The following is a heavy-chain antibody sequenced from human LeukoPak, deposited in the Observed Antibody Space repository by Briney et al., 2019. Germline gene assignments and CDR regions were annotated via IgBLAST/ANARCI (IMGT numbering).Heavy chain of an antibody. Sequence: ASVKVSCTASGYTFTGYYMHWVRQAPGQGLEWMGWINPNSGGTNYAQKFQGRVTMTRDTSISTAYMELSRLRSDDTAVYYCARDANPEDSSSWYSHFDYWGQGTLVTVSS. CDR1: GYTFTGYY. J-gene: IGHJ4*02. V-gene: IGHV1-2*02. CDR3: ARDANPEDSSSWYSHFDY. D-gene: IGHD6-13*01. CDR2: INPNSGGT.